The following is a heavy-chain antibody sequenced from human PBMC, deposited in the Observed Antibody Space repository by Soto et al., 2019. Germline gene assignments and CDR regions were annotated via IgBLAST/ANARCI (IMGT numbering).Heavy chain of an antibody. CDR3: ARGDPPQKNFCNWFDP. J-gene: IGHJ5*02. V-gene: IGHV4-34*01. Sequence: SETLSLTCAVYGGSFSGYYWSWIRQPPGKGLEWIGEINHSGSTNYNPSLKSRVTISVDTSKNQFSLKLSSVTAADTAVYYCARGDPPQKNFCNWFDPWGQGTLVTVSS. D-gene: IGHD3-3*01. CDR1: GGSFSGYY. CDR2: INHSGST.